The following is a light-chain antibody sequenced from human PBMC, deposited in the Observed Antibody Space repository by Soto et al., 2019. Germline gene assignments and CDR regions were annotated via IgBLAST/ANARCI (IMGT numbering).Light chain of an antibody. CDR3: QQYNNWPPWT. CDR2: GAY. V-gene: IGKV3-15*01. Sequence: EIVMTQSPATLSVSPGERATLSCRASQSVSSNLAWYQQKPGQAPRLIIYGAYTRATGIPDRFIGSGSGTEFTVTISSLQSEDFAVYYCQQYNNWPPWTCGQGTKVDIK. J-gene: IGKJ1*01. CDR1: QSVSSN.